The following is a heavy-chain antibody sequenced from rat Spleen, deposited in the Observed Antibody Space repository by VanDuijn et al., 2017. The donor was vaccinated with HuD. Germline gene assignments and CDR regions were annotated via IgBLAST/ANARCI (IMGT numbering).Heavy chain of an antibody. J-gene: IGHJ2*01. V-gene: IGHV4-2*01. CDR2: INKDSRTI. Sequence: EVKLVESGGGLVQPGRSLKLSCAASGFNFNDYWMGWVRQAPGKGLEWIGEINKDSRTIKYTPSLKDKFTISRDNAQNTLYLQMTKLGSEDTAIYYCARALTTEGYYFDYWGQGVVVTVSS. D-gene: IGHD1-10*01. CDR3: ARALTTEGYYFDY. CDR1: GFNFNDYW.